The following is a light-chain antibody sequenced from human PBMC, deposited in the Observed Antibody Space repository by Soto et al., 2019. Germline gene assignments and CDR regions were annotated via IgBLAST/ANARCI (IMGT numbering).Light chain of an antibody. CDR1: SSDVCGYNY. CDR2: DVS. Sequence: QSALTQPASGSGSPGQSITISCTGTSSDVCGYNYVSWYQQHPGKAPKRMIYDVSNRPSGVSNRFYGSKSGNTASLTISGLQAEHEADDYCSSYTCSSTLGVFGGGTKLTVL. CDR3: SSYTCSSTLGV. J-gene: IGLJ3*02. V-gene: IGLV2-14*01.